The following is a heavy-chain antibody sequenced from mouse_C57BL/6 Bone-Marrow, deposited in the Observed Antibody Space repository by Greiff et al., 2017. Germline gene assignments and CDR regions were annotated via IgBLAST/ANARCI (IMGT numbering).Heavy chain of an antibody. CDR1: GYTFTSYW. Sequence: QVQLQQPGAELVKPGASVQLSCKASGYTFTSYWMHWVKQRPGQGLEWIGMIHPNSGSTNYNEKFKSKATLTVDKSSSTAYMQLSSLTSEDSAVYYCARKSDYYDGSSVDYWGQGTTLTVSS. CDR3: ARKSDYYDGSSVDY. CDR2: IHPNSGST. D-gene: IGHD1-1*01. J-gene: IGHJ2*01. V-gene: IGHV1-64*01.